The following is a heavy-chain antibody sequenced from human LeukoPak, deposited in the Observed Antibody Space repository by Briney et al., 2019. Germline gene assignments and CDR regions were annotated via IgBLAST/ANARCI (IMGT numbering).Heavy chain of an antibody. CDR1: GFTFSSYG. Sequence: GGSLRLSCAASGFTFSSYGMHWVRQAPGKGLEWVAFIRYDGSNKYYADSVKGRFTISRDNSKNTLYLQMNSLGAEDTAVYYCAKDFSPHYPMDRSAFDIWGQGTMVTVSS. V-gene: IGHV3-30*02. CDR3: AKDFSPHYPMDRSAFDI. D-gene: IGHD2-8*01. J-gene: IGHJ3*02. CDR2: IRYDGSNK.